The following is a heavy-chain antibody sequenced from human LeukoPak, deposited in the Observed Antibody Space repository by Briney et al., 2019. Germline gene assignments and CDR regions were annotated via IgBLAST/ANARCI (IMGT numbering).Heavy chain of an antibody. J-gene: IGHJ4*02. D-gene: IGHD6-13*01. V-gene: IGHV3-9*01. CDR2: TDWNSGRI. CDR1: GFTFDGFA. Sequence: GGSLRLSCAASGFTFDGFAMHWVRQAPGKGLEWVSGTDWNSGRIGYADSVKGRFTISRDNAKNSLDLQMNSLRVEDTALYYCTKDVSAGGLDHWGQGTLVTVSS. CDR3: TKDVSAGGLDH.